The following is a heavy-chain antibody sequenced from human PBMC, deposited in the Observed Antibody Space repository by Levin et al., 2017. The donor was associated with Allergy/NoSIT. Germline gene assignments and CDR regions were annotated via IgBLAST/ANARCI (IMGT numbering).Heavy chain of an antibody. D-gene: IGHD4-17*01. V-gene: IGHV1-69*04. CDR1: GGTFSSYA. J-gene: IGHJ5*02. CDR3: ARDLDYGDYVFGLSGSP. Sequence: GASVKVSCKASGGTFSSYAISWVRQAPGQGLEWMGRIIPILGIANYAQKFQGRVTITADKSTSTAYMELSSLRSEDTAVYYCARDLDYGDYVFGLSGSPWGQGTLVTVSS. CDR2: IIPILGIA.